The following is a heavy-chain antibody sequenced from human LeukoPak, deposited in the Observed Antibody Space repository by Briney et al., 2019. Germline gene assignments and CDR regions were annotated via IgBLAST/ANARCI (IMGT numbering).Heavy chain of an antibody. D-gene: IGHD5-12*01. V-gene: IGHV3-23*01. J-gene: IGHJ4*02. CDR1: GFTFSSYA. CDR3: AKVPVGPAYSGYDYPFDY. CDR2: ISGSGGST. Sequence: GGSLRLSCAASGFTFSSYAMSWVRQAPGKGLGWVSAISGSGGSTYYADSVKGRFTISRDNSKNTLYLQMNSLRAEDTAVYYCAKVPVGPAYSGYDYPFDYWGQGTLVTVSS.